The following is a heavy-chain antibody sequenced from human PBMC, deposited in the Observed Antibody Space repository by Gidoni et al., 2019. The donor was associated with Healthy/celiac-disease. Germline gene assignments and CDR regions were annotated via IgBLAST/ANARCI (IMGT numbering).Heavy chain of an antibody. Sequence: VQLVQSGAGVKKPGSSVKAPCTASGRPFSSYAISWVRQAPGKGLGWLGGIIPIVGTANDAQKFQGRVTITADKSTSTAYMELSSLRAEDTAVYYCARVRVGATVPFDYWGQGTLVTVSS. CDR2: IIPIVGTA. CDR1: GRPFSSYA. J-gene: IGHJ4*02. V-gene: IGHV1-69*06. D-gene: IGHD1-26*01. CDR3: ARVRVGATVPFDY.